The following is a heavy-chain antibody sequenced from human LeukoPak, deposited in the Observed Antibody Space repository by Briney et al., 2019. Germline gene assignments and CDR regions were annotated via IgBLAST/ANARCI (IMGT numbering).Heavy chain of an antibody. V-gene: IGHV4-34*01. CDR2: ITHSGGT. D-gene: IGHD1-26*01. Sequence: PSETLSLTCAVYGESFSGYFWSWIRQPPGKGLEWIGEITHSGGTNYNPSLKSRVTISVDTSKNQFSLKLSSVTAADTAVYYCARVGVSGSKVYFDYWGQGTLVTVSS. J-gene: IGHJ4*02. CDR3: ARVGVSGSKVYFDY. CDR1: GESFSGYF.